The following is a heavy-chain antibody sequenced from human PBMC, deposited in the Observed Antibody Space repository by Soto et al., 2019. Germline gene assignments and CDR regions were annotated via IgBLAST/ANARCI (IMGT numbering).Heavy chain of an antibody. Sequence: GGSLRLSCAASGFTFGSYAMSWVRQAPGKGLEWVSAISGSGGSTYYADSVKGRFTISRDNSKNTLYLQMNSLRAEDTAVYHCAKDSSSGWSISGMDVWGQGITVT. CDR2: ISGSGGST. J-gene: IGHJ6*02. V-gene: IGHV3-23*01. CDR1: GFTFGSYA. CDR3: AKDSSSGWSISGMDV. D-gene: IGHD6-19*01.